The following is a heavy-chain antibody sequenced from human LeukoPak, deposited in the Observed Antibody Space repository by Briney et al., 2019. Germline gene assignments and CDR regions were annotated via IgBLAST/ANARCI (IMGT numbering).Heavy chain of an antibody. D-gene: IGHD4-17*01. CDR3: AQDRGATVTTFAH. V-gene: IGHV3-23*01. CDR2: ISASGGSR. Sequence: PGGSLRLSCAASGFTFSLYVMSWVRQAPGKGLEWVSGISASGGSRYYADSAKGRFTISRDNSRNTVFLQVNSLRGDDTAVYYCAQDRGATVTTFAHWGLGTLVTVSS. J-gene: IGHJ4*02. CDR1: GFTFSLYV.